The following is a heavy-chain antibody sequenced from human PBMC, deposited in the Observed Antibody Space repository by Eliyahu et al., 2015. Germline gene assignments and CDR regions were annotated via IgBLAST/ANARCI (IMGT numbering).Heavy chain of an antibody. CDR3: AREWAYYYDSSGYSPPDAFDI. CDR2: IYYSGST. Sequence: QVQLQESGPGLVKPSQTLSLXCTVSVGSXSXGGYYWXXIRQHPGKGLEWIGYIYYSGSTYYNPSLKSRVTISVDTSKNQFSLKLSSVTAADTAVYYCAREWAYYYDSSGYSPPDAFDIWGQGTMVTVSS. CDR1: VGSXSXGGYY. V-gene: IGHV4-31*03. D-gene: IGHD3-22*01. J-gene: IGHJ3*02.